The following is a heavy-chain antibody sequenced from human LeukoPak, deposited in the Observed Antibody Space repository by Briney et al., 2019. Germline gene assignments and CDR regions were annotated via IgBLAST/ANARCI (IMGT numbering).Heavy chain of an antibody. J-gene: IGHJ4*02. V-gene: IGHV4-61*01. CDR3: ARVAGATVYDYVWGSYRSENYFDY. CDR2: IYYSGST. CDR1: GGSVSSGSNY. D-gene: IGHD3-16*02. Sequence: SEALSLTCTVSGGSVSSGSNYWSWIRQPPGKRLEWIGYIYYSGSTNYNPSLNSRVTISLDTSKNQFSLNLSSVTAADTAVYYCARVAGATVYDYVWGSYRSENYFDYWGQGTLVTVSS.